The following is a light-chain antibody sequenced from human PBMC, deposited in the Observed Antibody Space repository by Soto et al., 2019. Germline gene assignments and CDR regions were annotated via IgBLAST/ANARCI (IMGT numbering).Light chain of an antibody. CDR2: GAS. J-gene: IGKJ1*01. V-gene: IGKV3-20*01. Sequence: EIVLTQSPGTLSLSPGERATLSCRASQTVSGSYLAWYQQKPGRAPRLLIYGASSRATGIPDRFSGSGSGTDFTLTISRREPEDVAVYYCQQYVTSPWTLGQGTKVEIK. CDR1: QTVSGSY. CDR3: QQYVTSPWT.